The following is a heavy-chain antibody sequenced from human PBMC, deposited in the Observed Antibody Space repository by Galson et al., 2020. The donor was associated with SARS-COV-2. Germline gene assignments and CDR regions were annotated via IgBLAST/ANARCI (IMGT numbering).Heavy chain of an antibody. Sequence: ASETLSLTYTVSGGSISSSSYYWGWIHQPPGKGLEWIGSIYYSGSTYYNPSLKSRVTISVDTSKNQFSLKLSSVTAADTAVYYCARCAVLRYFDWLLTSDPFDYWGQGTLVTVSS. CDR2: IYYSGST. CDR1: GGSISSSSYY. V-gene: IGHV4-39*01. J-gene: IGHJ4*02. CDR3: ARCAVLRYFDWLLTSDPFDY. D-gene: IGHD3-9*01.